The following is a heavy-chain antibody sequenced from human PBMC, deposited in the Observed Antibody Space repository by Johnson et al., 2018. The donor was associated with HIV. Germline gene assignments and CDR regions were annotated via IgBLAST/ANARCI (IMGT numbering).Heavy chain of an antibody. CDR2: ISYDGRNK. V-gene: IGHV3-30*04. CDR3: ARYCSGGSCYSVWQKNYAFDI. CDR1: GFTFSSYA. J-gene: IGHJ3*02. D-gene: IGHD2-15*01. Sequence: QVQLVESGGGVVQPGRSLSLSCAASGFTFSSYAMNWVRQAPGKGLECVAVISYDGRNKDYADSVKGRFTISRDNSKNTLYLQLNSLRAEDTAVYYCARYCSGGSCYSVWQKNYAFDIWGQGTMVTVSS.